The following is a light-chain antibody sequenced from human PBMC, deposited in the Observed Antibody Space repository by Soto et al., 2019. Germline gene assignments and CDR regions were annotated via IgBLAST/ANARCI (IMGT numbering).Light chain of an antibody. CDR3: QQRSNWRT. CDR2: DAS. Sequence: EIVLTQSPATLSLSPGERATLCCRASQSVSSYLAWYQQKPGQAPRLLIYDASTRATGIPARFSGSGSGTDFTLTISSLEPEDFAVYYCQQRSNWRTFGQGTKVDIK. CDR1: QSVSSY. V-gene: IGKV3-11*01. J-gene: IGKJ1*01.